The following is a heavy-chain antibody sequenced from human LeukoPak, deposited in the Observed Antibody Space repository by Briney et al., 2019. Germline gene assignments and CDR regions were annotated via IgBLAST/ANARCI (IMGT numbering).Heavy chain of an antibody. CDR2: INHSGNT. CDR3: ARGNRHPSGLWELLPQNWFDP. CDR1: GGSFSGYY. J-gene: IGHJ5*02. D-gene: IGHD1-26*01. Sequence: ASETLSLTCAVFGGSFSGYYWSWIRQPPGKGLEWIGEINHSGNTNYNPSLKSRVTISVDPSKKQFSLKLSSLTAADTAVFYCARGNRHPSGLWELLPQNWFDPWGQGTLVTVSS. V-gene: IGHV4-34*01.